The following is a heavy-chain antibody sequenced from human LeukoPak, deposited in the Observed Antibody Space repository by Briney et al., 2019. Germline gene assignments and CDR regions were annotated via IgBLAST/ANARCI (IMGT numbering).Heavy chain of an antibody. J-gene: IGHJ2*01. CDR1: GFTFRHAW. CDR3: ARSPIGNYDILTGYYGWYFDL. D-gene: IGHD3-9*01. Sequence: GGSLRLSCVASGFTFRHAWMSWVRQAPGKGLEWVSYISSSGSTIYYADSVKGRFTISRDNAKNSLYLQMNSLRAEDTAVYYCARSPIGNYDILTGYYGWYFDLWGRGTLVTVSS. V-gene: IGHV3-11*01. CDR2: ISSSGSTI.